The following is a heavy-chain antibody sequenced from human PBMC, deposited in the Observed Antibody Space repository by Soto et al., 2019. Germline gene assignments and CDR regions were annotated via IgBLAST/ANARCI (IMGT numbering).Heavy chain of an antibody. CDR2: ISGSGGST. V-gene: IGHV3-23*01. CDR3: AKDLRDGYNSG. CDR1: GFTFSSNG. Sequence: EVQVLESGGGLAQPGGSLRLSCATSGFTFSSNGMSWVRQAPGKGLDWVSGISGSGGSTYYADSVKGRFTISRDNSKNTLYLQMNSLRAEDTAVYYCAKDLRDGYNSGWGQGTLVTVSS. J-gene: IGHJ4*02. D-gene: IGHD5-12*01.